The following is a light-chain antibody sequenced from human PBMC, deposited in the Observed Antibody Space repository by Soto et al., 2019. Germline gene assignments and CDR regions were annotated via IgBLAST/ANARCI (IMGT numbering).Light chain of an antibody. CDR2: EVS. CDR3: ISYTDRQSYL. Sequence: QSVLTQPPCVSGSPGQSVTISCTVASTDFVSYNRVSWYQQPPGTAPKLMIYEVSKRPSGVSDRFSGSKSGNTASLTISGPQAADEADYYCISYTDRQSYLFGTGTKVTAL. V-gene: IGLV2-18*02. CDR1: STDFVSYNR. J-gene: IGLJ1*01.